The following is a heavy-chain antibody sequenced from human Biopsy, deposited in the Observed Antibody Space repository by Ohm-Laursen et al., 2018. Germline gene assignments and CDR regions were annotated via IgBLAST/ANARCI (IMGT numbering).Heavy chain of an antibody. V-gene: IGHV3-21*01. J-gene: IGHJ4*02. Sequence: GSLRLSCAASGFTFTNYDMTWVRQAPGKGLEWVSSIRSGGDYMFYADSVKGRFTISRDNAKNSLYLQMNSLRAEDTAVYYCARDQRGPSLLEAKLTPNYFDYWGRGSLVTVSS. CDR3: ARDQRGPSLLEAKLTPNYFDY. D-gene: IGHD1-1*01. CDR1: GFTFTNYD. CDR2: IRSGGDYM.